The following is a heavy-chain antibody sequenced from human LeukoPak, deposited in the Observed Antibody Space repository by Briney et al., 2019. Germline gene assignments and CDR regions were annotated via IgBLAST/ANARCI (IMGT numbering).Heavy chain of an antibody. D-gene: IGHD3-22*01. Sequence: GGSLRLSCAASGFAFNKYWMHWVRQAPGKGLVWVSRINGDGSTTSYADSVKGGFTISRDNAKNTLYLQMSSLRAEDTTVYYCATGNYYDSRGYYTFGHWGQGTLVTVSS. CDR1: GFAFNKYW. CDR2: INGDGSTT. J-gene: IGHJ4*02. CDR3: ATGNYYDSRGYYTFGH. V-gene: IGHV3-74*01.